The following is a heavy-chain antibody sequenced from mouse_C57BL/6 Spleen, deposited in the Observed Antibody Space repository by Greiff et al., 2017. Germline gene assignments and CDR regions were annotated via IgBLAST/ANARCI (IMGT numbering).Heavy chain of an antibody. Sequence: VQLQQPGAELVRPGASVKLSCKASGYTFTSYWMHWVKQRPGQGLEWIGVIDPSDSYTNYNQKFKGKATLTVDTSSSTACMQLSSRTSEDSAVYYCAIYGSSYGYWGQGTTLTVSS. D-gene: IGHD1-1*01. V-gene: IGHV1-59*01. CDR3: AIYGSSYGY. CDR1: GYTFTSYW. J-gene: IGHJ2*01. CDR2: IDPSDSYT.